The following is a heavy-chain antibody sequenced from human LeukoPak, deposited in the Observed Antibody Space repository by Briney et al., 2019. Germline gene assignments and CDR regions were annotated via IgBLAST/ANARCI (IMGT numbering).Heavy chain of an antibody. CDR2: ISYSGSP. CDR3: ARDQVAFDI. J-gene: IGHJ3*02. V-gene: IGHV4-59*01. Sequence: SETLSLTCTVSGGSIGSNYWSWIRRPPGKGLEWIGYISYSGSPNYNPSLKSRVTISVDTSRNQVSLKLSSVTAADTAVYYCARDQVAFDIWGQGTRVTVSS. CDR1: GGSIGSNY.